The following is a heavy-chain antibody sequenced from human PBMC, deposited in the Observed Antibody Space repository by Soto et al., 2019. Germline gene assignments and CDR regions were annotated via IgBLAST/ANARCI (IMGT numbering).Heavy chain of an antibody. V-gene: IGHV1-8*01. Sequence: QVQLVQSGAEVRKPGASVKVSCKASGYTFTTYDINWLRQARGQGLQWMGWMNPDSGTTGYAQTFQGRVTLTRDTSMNTAYMELSRLTYEDTAVYYCTRNRRETVDFDFWGQGTLVTVSS. CDR3: TRNRRETVDFDF. CDR2: MNPDSGTT. CDR1: GYTFTTYD. D-gene: IGHD1-1*01. J-gene: IGHJ4*02.